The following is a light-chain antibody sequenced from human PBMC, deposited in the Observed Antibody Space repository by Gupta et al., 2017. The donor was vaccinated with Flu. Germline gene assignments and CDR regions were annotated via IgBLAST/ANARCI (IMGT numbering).Light chain of an antibody. J-gene: IGKJ2*01. Sequence: PSTLSASVGDRVTITCLASQSVSDYLAWYQQKPGKAPKVLIYKASTVATGVPSRFSGSGSGTEFTLTISGLQPDDFATYYCQHVESYSYTFGQGTXLEIK. CDR3: QHVESYSYT. V-gene: IGKV1-5*03. CDR2: KAS. CDR1: QSVSDY.